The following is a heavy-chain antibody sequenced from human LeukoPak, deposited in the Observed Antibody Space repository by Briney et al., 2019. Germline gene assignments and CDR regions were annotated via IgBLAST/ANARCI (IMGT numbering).Heavy chain of an antibody. Sequence: PSGTLSLTCAVSGGSISSSNWWSWVRQPPGKGLEWIGYIYYSGSTNYNPSLKSRVTISVDTSKNQFSLKLSSVTAADTAVYYCARMYSSSWSYKPYYYMDVWGKGTTVTISS. CDR2: IYYSGST. CDR1: GGSISSSNW. J-gene: IGHJ6*03. CDR3: ARMYSSSWSYKPYYYMDV. V-gene: IGHV4-4*02. D-gene: IGHD6-13*01.